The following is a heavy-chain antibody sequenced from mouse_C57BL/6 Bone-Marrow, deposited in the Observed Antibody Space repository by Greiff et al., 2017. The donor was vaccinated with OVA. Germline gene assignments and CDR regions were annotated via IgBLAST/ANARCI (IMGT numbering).Heavy chain of an antibody. Sequence: GQLQQSGAELARPGASVKLSCKASGYTFTSYGISWVKQRTGQGLEWIGEIYPRSGNTYYNEKFKGKATLTADKSSSTAYMELRSLTSEDSAVYFCATGPWFAYWGQGTLVTVSA. CDR2: IYPRSGNT. J-gene: IGHJ3*01. CDR1: GYTFTSYG. CDR3: ATGPWFAY. V-gene: IGHV1-81*01.